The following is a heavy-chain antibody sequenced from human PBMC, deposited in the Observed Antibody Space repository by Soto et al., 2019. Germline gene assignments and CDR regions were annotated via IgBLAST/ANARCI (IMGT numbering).Heavy chain of an antibody. V-gene: IGHV3-7*03. Sequence: EVQLVESGGGLVQPGGSLRLSCVGSGFRISNYFMSWVRQAPGKGLEWVANIKEDGSEKYYVESVKGRFTISRDNAKISLYLQVNSLRDEDTAVYYCARPRFRGMDVWGQGTTVTVSS. CDR3: ARPRFRGMDV. CDR1: GFRISNYF. J-gene: IGHJ6*02. D-gene: IGHD3-10*01. CDR2: IKEDGSEK.